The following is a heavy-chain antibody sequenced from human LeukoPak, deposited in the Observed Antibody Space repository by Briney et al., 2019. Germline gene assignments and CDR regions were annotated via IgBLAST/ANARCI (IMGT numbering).Heavy chain of an antibody. CDR3: ARVYSSSHNWFDT. J-gene: IGHJ5*02. D-gene: IGHD6-13*01. CDR1: GGSFSGYY. Sequence: SETLSLTCAVYGGSFSGYYWSWIRQPPGKGLEWIGEINHSGSTNYNPSLKSRVTISVDTSKNHFSLKLSSVTAADTAVYYCARVYSSSHNWFDTWGQGTHVTVSS. CDR2: INHSGST. V-gene: IGHV4-34*01.